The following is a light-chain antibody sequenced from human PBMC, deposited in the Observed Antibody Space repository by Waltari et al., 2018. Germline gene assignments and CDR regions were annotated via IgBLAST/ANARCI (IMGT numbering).Light chain of an antibody. CDR3: SSYINNNTPNFV. CDR1: SGDVGSYKY. V-gene: IGLV2-14*03. Sequence: QSALTQPASVSGSPGQSIIISCTGSSGDVGSYKYVSWYQHHPGKAPKLIIYDVSNRPSGVSSRFSGSKSGNTASLTISGLQAEDEADYYCSSYINNNTPNFVFGTGTKVTVL. J-gene: IGLJ1*01. CDR2: DVS.